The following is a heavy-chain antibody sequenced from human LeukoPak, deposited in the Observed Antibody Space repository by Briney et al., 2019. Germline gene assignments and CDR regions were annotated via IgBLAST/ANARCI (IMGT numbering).Heavy chain of an antibody. J-gene: IGHJ5*02. Sequence: PSETLSLTCTVSGGSISSSSYYWGWIRQPPGKGLEWIGSIYYSGSTYYNPSLKSRVTISVDTSKNQFSLKLSSVTAADTAVYYCARHGGYSSSWYSNWFDPWGQGTLVTVSS. CDR3: ARHGGYSSSWYSNWFDP. D-gene: IGHD6-13*01. CDR1: GGSISSSSYY. V-gene: IGHV4-39*01. CDR2: IYYSGST.